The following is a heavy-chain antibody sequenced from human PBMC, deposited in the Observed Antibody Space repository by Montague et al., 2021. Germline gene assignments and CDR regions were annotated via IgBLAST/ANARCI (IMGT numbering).Heavy chain of an antibody. Sequence: SLSLSCSASGFPFSSYTINWVRQAPGKGLEWVSSISSSSLYIDYADSVKGRFTISRDNAKNSLYLQMNSLRAEDTAVYYCASLPYSSAWPYYFDHWGQGTLVTVSS. CDR2: ISSSSLYI. CDR3: ASLPYSSAWPYYFDH. V-gene: IGHV3-21*01. J-gene: IGHJ4*02. CDR1: GFPFSSYT. D-gene: IGHD6-19*01.